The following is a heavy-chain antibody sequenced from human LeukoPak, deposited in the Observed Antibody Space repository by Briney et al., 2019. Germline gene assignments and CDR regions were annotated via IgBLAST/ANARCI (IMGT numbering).Heavy chain of an antibody. J-gene: IGHJ4*02. CDR2: ISSSSSYI. CDR1: GFTFNSYS. V-gene: IGHV3-21*01. CDR3: ARVEVAASNTGFDY. D-gene: IGHD6-13*01. Sequence: GGSLRLSCAASGFTFNSYSMNWVRQAPGKGLEWVSSISSSSSYIYYADSVKGRFTISRDNAKNSLYLQMNSLRAEDTAVYYCARVEVAASNTGFDYWGQGTLVTVSS.